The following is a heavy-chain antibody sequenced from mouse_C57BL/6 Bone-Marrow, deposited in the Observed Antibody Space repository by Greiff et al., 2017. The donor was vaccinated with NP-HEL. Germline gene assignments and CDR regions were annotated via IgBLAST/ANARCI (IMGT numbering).Heavy chain of an antibody. V-gene: IGHV1-54*01. CDR2: INPGSGGT. D-gene: IGHD3-3*01. Sequence: VQLQQSGAELVRPGTSVKVSCKASGYAFTNYLIEWVKQRPGQGLEWIGVINPGSGGTNYNEKFKGKATLTADKSSSTAYMQLSSLTSEDSAVYFCARGDVYLDYWGQGTTLTVSS. CDR1: GYAFTNYL. J-gene: IGHJ2*01. CDR3: ARGDVYLDY.